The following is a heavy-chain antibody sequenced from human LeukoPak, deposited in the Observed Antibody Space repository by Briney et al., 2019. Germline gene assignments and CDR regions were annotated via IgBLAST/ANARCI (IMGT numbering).Heavy chain of an antibody. CDR1: GFTFISNA. D-gene: IGHD3-3*01. CDR3: AKGPRTYDLADY. J-gene: IGHJ4*02. CDR2: ISGCGGST. Sequence: GGSLRLSCAASGFTFISNAMSWVRQAPGKGLEWVSAISGCGGSTYYADSVKGRFTISRDNSKNTLYLQMNSLRAEDTAVYYCAKGPRTYDLADYGGQGTVVSVSS. V-gene: IGHV3-23*01.